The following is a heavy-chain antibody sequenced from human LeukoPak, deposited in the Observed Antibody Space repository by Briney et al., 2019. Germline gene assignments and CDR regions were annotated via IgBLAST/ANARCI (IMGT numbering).Heavy chain of an antibody. J-gene: IGHJ5*02. V-gene: IGHV1-69*05. Sequence: ASVKVSCKASGGTFSSYAISWVRQAPGQGVEWMGRIIPIFGTANYAQKFQGRVTITTDESTSTAYMDLSSLRSEDTAVYYCARGPVVVPAANPNWFDPWGQGTLVTVSS. CDR1: GGTFSSYA. CDR2: IIPIFGTA. CDR3: ARGPVVVPAANPNWFDP. D-gene: IGHD2-2*01.